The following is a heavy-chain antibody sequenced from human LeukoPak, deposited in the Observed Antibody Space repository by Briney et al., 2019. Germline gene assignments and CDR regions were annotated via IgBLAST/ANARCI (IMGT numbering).Heavy chain of an antibody. D-gene: IGHD6-19*01. J-gene: IGHJ4*02. V-gene: IGHV4-38-2*01. CDR1: GYSISSGYY. Sequence: SETLSLTCAVSGYSISSGYYWGWIRQPPGKGLEWIGSIYHSGSTYYNPSLKSRVTISVDTTKNQFSLKLSSVTAADTAVYYCARVRGWEDFDYWGEGTLVTVSS. CDR2: IYHSGST. CDR3: ARVRGWEDFDY.